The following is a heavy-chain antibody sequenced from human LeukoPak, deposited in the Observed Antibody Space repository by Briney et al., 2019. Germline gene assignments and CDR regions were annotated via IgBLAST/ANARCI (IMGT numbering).Heavy chain of an antibody. Sequence: GGSLRLSCAASGFTFVSHGMIWVRQAPGKGLERLSYISPGSTTINSADSVKDRFTTSRDKAKSSLFLQMNSLRAEDTAVYYCARVRGPTVTTMYFDYWGQGALVTVPS. J-gene: IGHJ4*02. V-gene: IGHV3-48*01. D-gene: IGHD4-17*01. CDR3: ARVRGPTVTTMYFDY. CDR2: ISPGSTTI. CDR1: GFTFVSHG.